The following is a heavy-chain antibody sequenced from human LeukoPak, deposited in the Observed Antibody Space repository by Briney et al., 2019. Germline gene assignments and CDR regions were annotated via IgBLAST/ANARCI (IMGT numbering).Heavy chain of an antibody. V-gene: IGHV4-34*01. CDR2: INHSGST. CDR1: GGSFSGYY. Sequence: PSETLSLTCAVYGGSFSGYYWSWIRQPPGKGLGWIGEINHSGSTNYNPALKSRGTISVDTSKNQFSLKLSSVTAADTAVYYCARHPRYYYGSGRSFYYYYMDVWGKGTTVTISS. CDR3: ARHPRYYYGSGRSFYYYYMDV. J-gene: IGHJ6*03. D-gene: IGHD3-10*01.